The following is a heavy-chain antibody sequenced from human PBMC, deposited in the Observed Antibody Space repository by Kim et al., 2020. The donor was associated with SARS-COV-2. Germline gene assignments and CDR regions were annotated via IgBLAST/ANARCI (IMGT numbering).Heavy chain of an antibody. D-gene: IGHD2-21*02. J-gene: IGHJ4*02. Sequence: RVTISRDNSKNTLYLKMNSLRAEDTAVYYCAKSDLGDIVVVTAILSYFDYWGQGTLVTVSS. CDR3: AKSDLGDIVVVTAILSYFDY. V-gene: IGHV3-23*01.